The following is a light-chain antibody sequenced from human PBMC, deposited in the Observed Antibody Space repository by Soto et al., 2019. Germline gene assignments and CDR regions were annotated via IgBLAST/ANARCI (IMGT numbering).Light chain of an antibody. J-gene: IGKJ5*01. V-gene: IGKV3-15*01. CDR2: GAS. Sequence: EIVMTQSPDTLSVSPGERATLSCRASQSVSDRVVWYQQKSGQSPRLLIYGASTRATGIPARFSGSGSGTEFTLTISSLQSEDFAVYYCQQYNNWPPITFGQGTRLEIK. CDR3: QQYNNWPPIT. CDR1: QSVSDR.